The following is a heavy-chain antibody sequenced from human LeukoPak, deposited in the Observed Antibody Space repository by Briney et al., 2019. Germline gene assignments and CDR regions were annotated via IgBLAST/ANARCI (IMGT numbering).Heavy chain of an antibody. D-gene: IGHD2-2*03. J-gene: IGHJ4*02. CDR1: GGSISSSSYY. CDR2: IYYSGST. V-gene: IGHV4-39*07. Sequence: PSETLSLTCTVSGGSISSSSYYWGWIRQPPGKGLEWIGSIYYSGSTYYNPSLKSRVTISVDTSKNQFSLKLSSMTAADTAVYYCARVDIVVVPAAIVSEGYYMDVWGQGTLVTVSS. CDR3: ARVDIVVVPAAIVSEGYYMDV.